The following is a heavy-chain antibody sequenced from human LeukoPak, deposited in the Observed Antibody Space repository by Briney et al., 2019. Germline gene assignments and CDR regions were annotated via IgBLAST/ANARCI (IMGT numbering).Heavy chain of an antibody. D-gene: IGHD2-2*02. Sequence: ASVKVSCKASGYTFTSYGISWVRQAPGQGLEWMGWINPNSGGTNYAQKFQGRVTMTRDTSISTAYMELSRLRSDDTAVYYCARELVPAAIRREFDYWGQGTLVTVSS. CDR1: GYTFTSYG. J-gene: IGHJ4*02. CDR3: ARELVPAAIRREFDY. CDR2: INPNSGGT. V-gene: IGHV1-2*02.